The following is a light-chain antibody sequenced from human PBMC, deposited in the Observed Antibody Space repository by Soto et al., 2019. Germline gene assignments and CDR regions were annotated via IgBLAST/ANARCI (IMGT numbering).Light chain of an antibody. V-gene: IGKV3-15*01. CDR2: SAS. J-gene: IGKJ4*01. CDR1: QSVSRN. CDR3: QQYNNWPPLT. Sequence: EIVMTQSPATLSVSPGERATLSCRASQSVSRNLAWYQQKPGQAPRLLIYSASTRATGIPARFSGSGSGTDFTLTISSLQSEDFAVYYCQQYNNWPPLTFGGGTKVEIK.